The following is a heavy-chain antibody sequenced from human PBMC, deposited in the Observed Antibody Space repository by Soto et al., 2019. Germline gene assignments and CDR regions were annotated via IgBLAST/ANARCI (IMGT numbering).Heavy chain of an antibody. Sequence: EVQLVESGGGLVQPGGSLRLSCAASGFTFTGYWMGWVRQAPGKGLEWVASIMKDGGEKKYVDSVKGGFTISRDNAKNSVSMQTTIRRDNDTAIYDCASDSEYYEADYWGQGTLVTVSS. D-gene: IGHD3-22*01. J-gene: IGHJ4*02. CDR1: GFTFTGYW. CDR2: IMKDGGEK. V-gene: IGHV3-7*01. CDR3: ASDSEYYEADY.